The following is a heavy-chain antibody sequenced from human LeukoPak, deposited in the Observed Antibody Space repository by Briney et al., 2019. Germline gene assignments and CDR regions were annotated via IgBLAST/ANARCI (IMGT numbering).Heavy chain of an antibody. J-gene: IGHJ3*02. V-gene: IGHV3-9*01. CDR3: AKDKWDRRRRPPRNAFDI. D-gene: IGHD1-14*01. CDR2: ISWNSGSI. CDR1: GFTLDDYA. Sequence: SRSLRLSCAASGFTLDDYAMHWVRQAPGKGLEWVSGISWNSGSIGYADSVKGRFTISRDNAKNSLYLQMNSLRAEDTALYYCAKDKWDRRRRPPRNAFDIWGQGTMVTVSS.